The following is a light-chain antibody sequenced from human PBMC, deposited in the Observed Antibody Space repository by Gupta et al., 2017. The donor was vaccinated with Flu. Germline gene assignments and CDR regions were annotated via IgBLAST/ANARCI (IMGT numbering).Light chain of an antibody. V-gene: IGKV4-1*01. CDR2: WAS. Sequence: SVGGRATINCKCSQSGGGRQNKGKYLDWYQQKPGQPPKLLIYWASTREYGVPDRFSGRGSGTDFTLTISSRQAEDVAVYYCQQKHNIPWTFGQGTMVEIK. J-gene: IGKJ1*01. CDR3: QQKHNIPWT. CDR1: QSGGGRQNKGKY.